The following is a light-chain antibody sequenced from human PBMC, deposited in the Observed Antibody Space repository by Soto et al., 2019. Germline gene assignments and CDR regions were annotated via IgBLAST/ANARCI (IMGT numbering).Light chain of an antibody. V-gene: IGKV1-6*01. Sequence: AIQMTQSPSSLSASVGDRVTITCRASQGIRTELGWYQQKPGKAPKLLIYGASTLQTGVPSRFSGTGSDTDFTLTITSLQPEDFATYYCLQDNSYPRTFGQGTKVEI. CDR1: QGIRTE. CDR3: LQDNSYPRT. J-gene: IGKJ1*01. CDR2: GAS.